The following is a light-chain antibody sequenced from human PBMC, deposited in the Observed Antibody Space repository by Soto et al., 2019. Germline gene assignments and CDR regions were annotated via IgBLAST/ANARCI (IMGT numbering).Light chain of an antibody. V-gene: IGKV3-15*01. Sequence: EKVMTQSPATLSVSPGERATLSCRASQSVSSNLAWYQQKPGQAPRLLIYGASTRATGIPARFSGSGSGTEFTLTISSLQSEDFGVYFCQQYNNWPRTFGQGTKVEIK. CDR1: QSVSSN. CDR3: QQYNNWPRT. J-gene: IGKJ1*01. CDR2: GAS.